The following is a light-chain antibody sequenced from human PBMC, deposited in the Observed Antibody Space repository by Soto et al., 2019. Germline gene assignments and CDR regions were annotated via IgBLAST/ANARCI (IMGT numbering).Light chain of an antibody. J-gene: IGKJ1*01. V-gene: IGKV1-17*01. CDR3: LQHHAYPRT. CDR2: ATS. CDR1: EDIKSD. Sequence: DIQMTQSPSSLSASVGDRVIITCRASEDIKSDLGWYQQKAGEAPRRLISATSSLQSGVPSRFSGSGSGTEFTLTISSLQPADLATYYCLQHHAYPRTFGQGTKVEIK.